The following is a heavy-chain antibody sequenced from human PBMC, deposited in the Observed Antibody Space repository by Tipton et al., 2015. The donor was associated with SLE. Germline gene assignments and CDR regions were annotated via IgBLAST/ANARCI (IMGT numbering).Heavy chain of an antibody. CDR3: ARYSAYDSGGGGDY. CDR1: GGFFSNYG. D-gene: IGHD5-12*01. V-gene: IGHV1-69*01. CDR2: IIPMFGTA. Sequence: QSGPEVKKPGSSVKVSCKASGGFFSNYGISWVRLAPGQGLEWMGGIIPMFGTANNAQKLHGRVTITADESTGTAYMHLAGLRSEDTAIYYCARYSAYDSGGGGDYWGQGTLVTVSS. J-gene: IGHJ4*02.